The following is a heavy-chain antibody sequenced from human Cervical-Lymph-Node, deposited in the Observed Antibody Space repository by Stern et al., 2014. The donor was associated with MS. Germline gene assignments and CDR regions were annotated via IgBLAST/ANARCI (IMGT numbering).Heavy chain of an antibody. V-gene: IGHV1-8*01. CDR3: ARGREPRYFDL. D-gene: IGHD1-26*01. Sequence: QVQLVQSGAEVKQPGASVKVSCKAAGYTFTRYGINWVRQATGQRPEWMGWMIPNSGNTGYAQKFQGRVTMTRNTSIDTAYMELNSLSSDDTAVYYCARGREPRYFDLWGRGTLVTVSS. CDR1: GYTFTRYG. J-gene: IGHJ2*01. CDR2: MIPNSGNT.